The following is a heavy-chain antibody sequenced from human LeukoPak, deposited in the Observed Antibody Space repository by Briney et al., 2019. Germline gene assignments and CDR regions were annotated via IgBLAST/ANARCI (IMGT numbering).Heavy chain of an antibody. V-gene: IGHV3-66*01. Sequence: GGSLRLSCAASGFTVSSNYMSWVRQAPGKGLEWVSVIYSGGSTYYGDSVKGRFTISRDNSKKGRFTTSRDNSKNTLYLQMNSLRAEDTAVYYCARGIDYWGRGTLVTVSS. CDR1: GFTVSSNY. CDR3: ARGIDY. CDR2: IYSGGST. J-gene: IGHJ4*02.